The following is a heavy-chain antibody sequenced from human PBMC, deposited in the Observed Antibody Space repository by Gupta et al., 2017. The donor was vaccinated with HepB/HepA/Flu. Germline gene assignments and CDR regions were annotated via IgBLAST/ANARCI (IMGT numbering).Heavy chain of an antibody. CDR1: GFTFSSYT. J-gene: IGHJ4*02. CDR3: AKFDVDLDF. Sequence: EVQLLESGGNLVQPGESLRLSCAASGFTFSSYTMSCVRQAPGKGLEWVSASSGGGGTTYSAGSVKGRFTISRDNSKNTLYLQLNSLRAEDTAVYYFAKFDVDLDFWGQGTLVTVSS. CDR2: SSGGGGTT. D-gene: IGHD3-10*02. V-gene: IGHV3-23*01.